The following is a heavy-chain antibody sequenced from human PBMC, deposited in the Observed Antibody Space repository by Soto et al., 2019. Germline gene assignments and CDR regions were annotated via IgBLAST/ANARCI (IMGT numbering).Heavy chain of an antibody. CDR3: AIDIQYYYDSSGPDFDY. D-gene: IGHD3-22*01. V-gene: IGHV1-18*01. CDR2: ISAYNGNT. Sequence: QVQLVQSGAEVKKPGASVKVSCKASGYTFTSYGISWVRQAPGQGLEWMGWISAYNGNTNYAQKLQGRVTMTTDTSTSTAYMELRSLRSDDTAVYYCAIDIQYYYDSSGPDFDYWGQGTLVTVSS. J-gene: IGHJ4*02. CDR1: GYTFTSYG.